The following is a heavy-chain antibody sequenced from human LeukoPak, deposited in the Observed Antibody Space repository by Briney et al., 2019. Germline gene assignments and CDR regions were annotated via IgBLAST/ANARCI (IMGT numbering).Heavy chain of an antibody. Sequence: PSETLSLTCTVSGGSISSGDYYWSWIRQPPGKGLEWIGYIYYSGSTSYNPSLKSRVTISVDTSKNQFSLKLSSVTAADTAVYYCAASGSYPRTNAFDIWGQGTMVTVSS. CDR3: AASGSYPRTNAFDI. CDR1: GGSISSGDYY. J-gene: IGHJ3*02. D-gene: IGHD3-22*01. CDR2: IYYSGST. V-gene: IGHV4-30-4*01.